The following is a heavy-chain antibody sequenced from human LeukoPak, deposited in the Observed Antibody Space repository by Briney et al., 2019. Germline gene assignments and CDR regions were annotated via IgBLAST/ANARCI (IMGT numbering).Heavy chain of an antibody. Sequence: PGGSLRLSCAASGFTLSTYAMSWVRQAPGKGLEWVSAISGSGGSTYYADSVKGRFTISRDNSKNTLYLQMNSLRAEDTAVYYCARPGDSSGYYVYNDYWGQGTLVTVSS. CDR3: ARPGDSSGYYVYNDY. J-gene: IGHJ4*02. CDR2: ISGSGGST. V-gene: IGHV3-23*01. CDR1: GFTLSTYA. D-gene: IGHD3-22*01.